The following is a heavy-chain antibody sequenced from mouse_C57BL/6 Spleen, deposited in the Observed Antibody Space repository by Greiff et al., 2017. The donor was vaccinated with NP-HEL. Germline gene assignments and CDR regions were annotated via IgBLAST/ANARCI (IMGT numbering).Heavy chain of an antibody. V-gene: IGHV5-12*01. CDR2: ISNGGGST. Sequence: EVKLMESGGGLVQPGGSLKLSCAASGFTFSDYYMYWVRQTPEKRLEWVAYISNGGGSTYYPDTVKGRFTISRDNAKNTLYLQMSRLKSEDTAMYYCARQDGYDGFAYWSQGTLVTVSA. CDR3: ARQDGYDGFAY. D-gene: IGHD2-2*01. J-gene: IGHJ3*01. CDR1: GFTFSDYY.